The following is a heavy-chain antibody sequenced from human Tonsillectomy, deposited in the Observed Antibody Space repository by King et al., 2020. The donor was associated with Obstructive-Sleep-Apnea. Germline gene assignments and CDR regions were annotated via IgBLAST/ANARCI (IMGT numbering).Heavy chain of an antibody. CDR2: IYYTGNT. V-gene: IGHV4-31*03. Sequence: QLQESGPGLVKPSLTLPLTCTVSGGSISSGGYYWSWIRQHPGKGLEWIGYIYYTGNTYYKPSLKSRVTISVDTSKNQFSLNMNSVTAADTALYYCAGGSCGGGSCYYFDFWGQGTLVTVSS. J-gene: IGHJ4*02. CDR1: GGSISSGGYY. CDR3: AGGSCGGGSCYYFDF. D-gene: IGHD2-15*01.